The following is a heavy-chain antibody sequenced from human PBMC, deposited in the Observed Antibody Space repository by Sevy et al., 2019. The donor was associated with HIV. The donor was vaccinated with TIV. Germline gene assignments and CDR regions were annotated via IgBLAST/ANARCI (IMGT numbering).Heavy chain of an antibody. Sequence: ASVKVSCKASGYTFTSYDINWVRQATGQGLEWMGWMNPNSGNTGYAQTFQGRVTMTRNTSISTAYMELSSLRSEDTAVYYCARDTYYYDSSGYFIFDSWGQGTLVTVSS. V-gene: IGHV1-8*01. D-gene: IGHD3-22*01. J-gene: IGHJ4*02. CDR2: MNPNSGNT. CDR1: GYTFTSYD. CDR3: ARDTYYYDSSGYFIFDS.